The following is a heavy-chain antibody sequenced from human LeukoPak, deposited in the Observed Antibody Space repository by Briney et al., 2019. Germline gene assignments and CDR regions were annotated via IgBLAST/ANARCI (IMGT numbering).Heavy chain of an antibody. D-gene: IGHD6-13*01. CDR1: GGSISSYY. V-gene: IGHV4-59*01. CDR2: IYYSGST. J-gene: IGHJ5*02. Sequence: SSETLSLTCTVSGGSISSYYWSWIRQPPGKGLEWIGYIYYSGSTNYNPSLKSRVTISVDTSKNQFSLKLSSVTAADTAVHYCARSTGIAAAVWFDPWGQGTLVTVSS. CDR3: ARSTGIAAAVWFDP.